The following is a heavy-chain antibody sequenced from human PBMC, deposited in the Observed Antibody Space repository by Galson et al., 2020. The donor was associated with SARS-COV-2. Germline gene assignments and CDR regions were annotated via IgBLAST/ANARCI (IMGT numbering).Heavy chain of an antibody. CDR3: ARLAPGYSYAPGYYGMDV. D-gene: IGHD5-18*01. Sequence: GESLKISCKGSGYSFTSYWIGWVRQMPGKGLEWMGIIYPGDSDTRYSPSFQGQVTISADKSISTAYLQWSSLKASDTAMYYCARLAPGYSYAPGYYGMDVWGQGTTVTVSS. V-gene: IGHV5-51*01. CDR1: GYSFTSYW. J-gene: IGHJ6*02. CDR2: IYPGDSDT.